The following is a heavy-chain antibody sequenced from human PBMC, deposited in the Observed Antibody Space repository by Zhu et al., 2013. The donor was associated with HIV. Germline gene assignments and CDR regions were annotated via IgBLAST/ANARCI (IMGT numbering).Heavy chain of an antibody. D-gene: IGHD3-10*01. J-gene: IGHJ4*02. CDR3: ARDSVLLWFREPPSGYLDY. Sequence: QVQLVQSGAEVKKPGASVKVSCKASGYTFTSYAMHWVRQAPGQRLEWMGWINAGNGNTKYSQKFQGRVTITRDTSASTAYMELSSLRSEDTAVYYCARDSVLLWFREPPSGYLDYWGQGTLVTVSS. V-gene: IGHV1-3*01. CDR1: GYTFTSYA. CDR2: INAGNGNT.